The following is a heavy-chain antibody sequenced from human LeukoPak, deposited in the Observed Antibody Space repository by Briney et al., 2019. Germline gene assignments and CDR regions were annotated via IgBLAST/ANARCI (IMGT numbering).Heavy chain of an antibody. CDR1: GYTFATYG. J-gene: IGHJ4*02. V-gene: IGHV1-18*01. D-gene: IGHD3-22*01. Sequence: ASVKVSCKASGYTFATYGISWVRRAPGPGHEWMGWINLYNGNTHYAQKLQGRVTLTTDTSTSTAYMELRSLRSDDTAVYYCARVRPMIVQVDYWGQGTLVTVFS. CDR2: INLYNGNT. CDR3: ARVRPMIVQVDY.